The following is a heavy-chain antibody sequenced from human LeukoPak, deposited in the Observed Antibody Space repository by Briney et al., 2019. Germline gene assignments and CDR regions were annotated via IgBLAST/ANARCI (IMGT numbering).Heavy chain of an antibody. J-gene: IGHJ4*02. CDR3: ARTRYYYNSRSYGAPYYFDY. CDR2: INHSGST. CDR1: GGSFSGYY. V-gene: IGHV4-34*01. Sequence: SETLSLTCAVYGGSFSGYYWSWIRQPPGKGLEWIGEINHSGSTNYNPSLKSRVTISVDTSKNQFSLKLSFVTAADTAVYYCARTRYYYNSRSYGAPYYFDYWGQGTLVTVSS. D-gene: IGHD3-10*01.